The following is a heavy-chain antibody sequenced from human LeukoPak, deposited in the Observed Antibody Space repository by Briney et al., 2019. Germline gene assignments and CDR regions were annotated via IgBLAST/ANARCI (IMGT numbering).Heavy chain of an antibody. J-gene: IGHJ5*02. CDR3: ARARVSRAAAGRESYYYGMDP. D-gene: IGHD6-13*01. V-gene: IGHV3-53*04. Sequence: GGSLRLSCAASGFTVSSNYMSWVRQAPGKGLEWVSVIYSGGSTYYADSVKGRFTISRHNSKNTLYLQMNSLRAEDTAVYYCARARVSRAAAGRESYYYGMDPWGQGTLVTVSS. CDR1: GFTVSSNY. CDR2: IYSGGST.